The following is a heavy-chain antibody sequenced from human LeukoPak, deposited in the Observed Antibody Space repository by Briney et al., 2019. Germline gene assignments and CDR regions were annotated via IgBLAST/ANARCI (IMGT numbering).Heavy chain of an antibody. Sequence: GGSLRLSCAASGFTVSSYAMSWVRQAPGKGLEWVSAISGSGGSTYYADSVKGRFTISRDNSKNTLYLQMNSLRAEDTAVYYCAKDGARSITMVRGVMDVWGKGTTVTVSS. CDR1: GFTVSSYA. D-gene: IGHD3-10*01. CDR3: AKDGARSITMVRGVMDV. J-gene: IGHJ6*04. CDR2: ISGSGGST. V-gene: IGHV3-23*01.